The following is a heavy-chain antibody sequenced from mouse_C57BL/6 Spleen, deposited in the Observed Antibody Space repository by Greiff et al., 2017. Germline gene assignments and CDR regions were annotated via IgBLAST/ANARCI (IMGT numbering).Heavy chain of an antibody. D-gene: IGHD3-3*01. V-gene: IGHV1-4*01. CDR2: INPSSGYN. CDR1: GYTFTSYT. CDR3: ARGTVWYAMDY. J-gene: IGHJ4*01. Sequence: LQESGAELARPGASVKMSCKASGYTFTSYTMHWVKQRPGQGLEWIGYINPSSGYNKYNQKFKDKATLTADKSSSTAYMQLSSLTSEDSAVYYWARGTVWYAMDYWGQGTSVTVSS.